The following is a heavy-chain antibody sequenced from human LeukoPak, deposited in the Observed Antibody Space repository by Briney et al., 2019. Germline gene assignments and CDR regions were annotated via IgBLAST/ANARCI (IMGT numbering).Heavy chain of an antibody. CDR1: GGSISSGSYY. J-gene: IGHJ3*02. CDR3: ARDPNYDFWSDYLSLDI. Sequence: NPSETLSLTCTVSGGSISSGSYYWSWIRQPAGKGLEWIGRIYTSGSTNYNPSLKSRVTISVDTSKNQFSLKLSSVTAADTAVYYCARDPNYDFWSDYLSLDIWGQGTMVTVSS. CDR2: IYTSGST. D-gene: IGHD3-3*01. V-gene: IGHV4-61*02.